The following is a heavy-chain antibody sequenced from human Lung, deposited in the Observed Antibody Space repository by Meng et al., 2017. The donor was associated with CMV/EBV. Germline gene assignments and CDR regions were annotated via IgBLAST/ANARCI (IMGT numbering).Heavy chain of an antibody. Sequence: CCAASGSTTRSDWMCWLCQAPGEGLEWVANIKQDGSEKHYVESVKGLFTITRDNAKNSLFLQMNSLRVEDTALYYCAGDTSCSNTSCYNPLVYWXQGTXVTVSS. J-gene: IGHJ4*02. CDR3: AGDTSCSNTSCYNPLVY. V-gene: IGHV3-7*01. D-gene: IGHD2-2*02. CDR2: IKQDGSEK. CDR1: GSTTRSDW.